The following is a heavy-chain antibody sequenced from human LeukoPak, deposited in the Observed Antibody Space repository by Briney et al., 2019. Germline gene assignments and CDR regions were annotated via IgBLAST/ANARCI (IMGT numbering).Heavy chain of an antibody. V-gene: IGHV3-15*01. J-gene: IGHJ4*02. CDR2: IKSKTDGGTT. CDR3: TTLPSGYQQWLVNDY. D-gene: IGHD6-19*01. Sequence: GGSLRLSCAASGFTFSNAWMSWVRQAPGKGLEWVGRIKSKTDGGTTDYAAPVKGGFTISRDDSKNTLYLQMNSLKTEDTAVYYCTTLPSGYQQWLVNDYWGQGTLVTVSS. CDR1: GFTFSNAW.